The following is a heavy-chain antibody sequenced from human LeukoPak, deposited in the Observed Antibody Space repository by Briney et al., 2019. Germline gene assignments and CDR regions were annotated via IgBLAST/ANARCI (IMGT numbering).Heavy chain of an antibody. D-gene: IGHD4-17*01. J-gene: IGHJ5*01. CDR2: INPNSGAT. CDR1: GYIFIDYY. Sequence: ASVKVSCKASGYIFIDYYIHWVRQAPGQGLEWMGWINPNSGATNSAQKSPGRVTMTRDTSIATAYMELTNVTSYDTAVYYCARDPVTKVTYNWFDSWGQGTLVTVSS. V-gene: IGHV1-2*02. CDR3: ARDPVTKVTYNWFDS.